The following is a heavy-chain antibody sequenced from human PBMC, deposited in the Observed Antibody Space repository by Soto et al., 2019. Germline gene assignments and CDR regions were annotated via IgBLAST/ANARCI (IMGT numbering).Heavy chain of an antibody. Sequence: SVNVSCKASGFTFTSSAVQCVRQARGQLLEWIGWIVVGSGNTNYAQKFQERVTITRDMSTSTAYMELSSLRSEDTAVYYCAAASRITIFGVVIAPHYGMDVWGQGTTVTVSS. D-gene: IGHD3-3*01. CDR1: GFTFTSSA. V-gene: IGHV1-58*01. CDR3: AAASRITIFGVVIAPHYGMDV. J-gene: IGHJ6*02. CDR2: IVVGSGNT.